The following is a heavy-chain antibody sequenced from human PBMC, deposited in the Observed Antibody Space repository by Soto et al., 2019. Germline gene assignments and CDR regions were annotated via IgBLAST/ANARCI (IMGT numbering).Heavy chain of an antibody. CDR2: ISYDGSNK. CDR3: ARDPSITMIVVVYAFDY. CDR1: GFTFSSYA. D-gene: IGHD3-22*01. J-gene: IGHJ4*02. V-gene: IGHV3-30-3*01. Sequence: QVQLVESGGGVVQPGRSLRLSCAASGFTFSSYAMHWVRQAPGKGLEWVAVISYDGSNKYYADSVKGRFTISRDNSKNPLYLQMNSLRAEDTAVYYCARDPSITMIVVVYAFDYWGQGTLVTVSS.